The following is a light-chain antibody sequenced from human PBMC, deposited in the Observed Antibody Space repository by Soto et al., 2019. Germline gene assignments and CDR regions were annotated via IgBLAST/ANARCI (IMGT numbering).Light chain of an antibody. CDR1: QSVSSSY. CDR3: QQLESFPST. J-gene: IGKJ4*01. V-gene: IGKV3-20*01. CDR2: GAS. Sequence: SVRAESPGTRSLTPGERATLSCRASQSVSSSYLAWYQQKPGQAPRLLIYGASSRATGIPDRFSGSGSGTDFTLTISSLQPEDFATYCCQQLESFPSTFGGGTKVDIK.